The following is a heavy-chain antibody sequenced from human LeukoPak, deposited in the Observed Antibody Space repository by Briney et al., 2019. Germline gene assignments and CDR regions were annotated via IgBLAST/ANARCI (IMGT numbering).Heavy chain of an antibody. V-gene: IGHV4-59*12. CDR2: IYHSGST. J-gene: IGHJ5*02. CDR1: GGSISNYY. CDR3: ARVRQWSYYNGFDP. Sequence: PSETLSLTCTVSGGSISNYYWSWIRQPPGKGLEWIGYIYHSGSTYYNPSLKSRVTISVDRSKNQFSLKLSSVTAADTAVYYCARVRQWSYYNGFDPGGQGPLVTVS. D-gene: IGHD1-26*01.